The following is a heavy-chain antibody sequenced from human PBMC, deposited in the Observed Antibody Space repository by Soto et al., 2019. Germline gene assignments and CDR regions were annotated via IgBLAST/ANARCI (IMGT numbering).Heavy chain of an antibody. CDR2: IYYSGST. J-gene: IGHJ4*02. CDR1: GGSISSYY. CDR3: ARVDRYCSGGNCSRPFDY. Sequence: PSETLSLTCTVSGGSISSYYWSWIRQPPGKGLEWIGYIYYSGSTNYNPSLKSRVTISVDTSKNQFSLKLSSVTAADTAVYYCARVDRYCSGGNCSRPFDYWGQGTLVTVSS. V-gene: IGHV4-59*01. D-gene: IGHD2-15*01.